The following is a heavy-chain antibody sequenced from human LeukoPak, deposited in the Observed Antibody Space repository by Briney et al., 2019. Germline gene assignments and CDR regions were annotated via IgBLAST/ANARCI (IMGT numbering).Heavy chain of an antibody. J-gene: IGHJ5*02. CDR2: ISYDGSSK. V-gene: IGHV3-30*03. CDR3: ARDHQLQNGNWFDP. D-gene: IGHD2-2*01. CDR1: GFTFSSYG. Sequence: HPGGSLRLSCAASGFTFSSYGMHWVRQAPGKGREWVGAISYDGSSKYYADSVKGRFSVSRDNFKNTLYLQMSSLRPEDTAVYYCARDHQLQNGNWFDPWGQGTLVTVSS.